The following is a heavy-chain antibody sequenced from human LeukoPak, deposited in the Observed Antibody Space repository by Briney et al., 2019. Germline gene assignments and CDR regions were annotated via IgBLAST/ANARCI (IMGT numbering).Heavy chain of an antibody. CDR2: ISSSSSYI. D-gene: IGHD4/OR15-4a*01. Sequence: PGGSLRLSCAASGFTFSSYSMNWVRQAPGKGLEWVSSISSSSSYIYYADSVKGRFTISRDNAKNSLYLQMNSLRAEDTAVYHCAKDPRAYGADPFDYWGQGTLVTVSS. J-gene: IGHJ4*02. CDR1: GFTFSSYS. CDR3: AKDPRAYGADPFDY. V-gene: IGHV3-21*04.